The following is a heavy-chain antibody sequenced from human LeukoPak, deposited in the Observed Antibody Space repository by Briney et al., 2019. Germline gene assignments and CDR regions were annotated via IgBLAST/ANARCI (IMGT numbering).Heavy chain of an antibody. Sequence: PGGSLRLSCAASGFTFSSYSMNWVRQAPGKGLEWVSYISSSSSTIYYADSVKGRFTISRDNAKNSLYLQMNSLRAEDTAVYYCARDDSGYSYGSYYYYYYYMDVWGKGTTVTVSS. CDR1: GFTFSSYS. CDR3: ARDDSGYSYGSYYYYYYYMDV. V-gene: IGHV3-48*04. J-gene: IGHJ6*03. D-gene: IGHD5-18*01. CDR2: ISSSSSTI.